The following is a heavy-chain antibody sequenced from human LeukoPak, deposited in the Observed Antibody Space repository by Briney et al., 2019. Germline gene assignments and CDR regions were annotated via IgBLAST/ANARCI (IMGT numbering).Heavy chain of an antibody. V-gene: IGHV4-59*13. J-gene: IGHJ4*02. CDR3: ARGYGYNSEY. CDR2: IQYSGST. Sequence: SETLSLTCTVSGGAISSFYWSWIRQPPGKALEWIGCIQYSGSTEYTPSLESRVTISVDTSKNQFSLKLTSVTAADTAVYYCARGYGYNSEYWGQGTLVTVSP. CDR1: GGAISSFY. D-gene: IGHD5-24*01.